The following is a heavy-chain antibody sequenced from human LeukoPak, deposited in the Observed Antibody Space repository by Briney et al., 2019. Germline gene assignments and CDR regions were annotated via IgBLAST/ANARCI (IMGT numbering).Heavy chain of an antibody. CDR3: VKFGVDYDMGV. CDR1: GDSISGSY. CDR2: IHYSGRD. D-gene: IGHD3-16*01. V-gene: IGHV4-59*01. Sequence: PSETLSLTCTVSGDSISGSYWTWVRQPPGQGLEWIGQIHYSGRDEYNPSLKRRITISVDTSKNQMSLTLTSVTAADTAIYYCVKFGVDYDMGVWGQGTTVTVSS. J-gene: IGHJ6*02.